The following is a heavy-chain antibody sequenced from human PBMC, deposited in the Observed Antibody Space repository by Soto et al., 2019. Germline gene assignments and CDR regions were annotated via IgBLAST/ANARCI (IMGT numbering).Heavy chain of an antibody. D-gene: IGHD3-22*01. CDR1: GGSISSYY. J-gene: IGHJ4*02. CDR2: IYTSGST. Sequence: PSETLSLTCTVSGGSISSYYWSWIRQPAGKGLEWIGRIYTSGSTNYNPSLKSRVTMSVDTSKNQFSLKLSSVTAADTAVYYCARGSRYDSSGELDYWGQGTQVTVSS. CDR3: ARGSRYDSSGELDY. V-gene: IGHV4-4*07.